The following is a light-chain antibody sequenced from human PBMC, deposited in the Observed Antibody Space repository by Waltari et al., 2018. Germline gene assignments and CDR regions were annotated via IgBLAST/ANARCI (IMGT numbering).Light chain of an antibody. J-gene: IGLJ3*02. CDR1: SSNIGSNY. CDR2: SDN. V-gene: IGLV1-47*01. CDR3: AAWDASLSGRV. Sequence: QSELTQPPSASGTPGQRVTISCSGGSSNIGSNYIYWYQQLPGTAPKLLIYSDNQRPPGVPDRFSGAKSGTSASLAISGLRSEDEADYYCAAWDASLSGRVFGGGTKLTVL.